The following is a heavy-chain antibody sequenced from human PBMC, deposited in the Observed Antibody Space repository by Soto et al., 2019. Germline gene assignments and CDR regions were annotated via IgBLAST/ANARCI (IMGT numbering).Heavy chain of an antibody. V-gene: IGHV5-51*07. CDR3: ARQRYSSGWYAPDY. CDR2: IYPVDSDT. J-gene: IGHJ4*02. D-gene: IGHD6-19*01. Sequence: HQKHGEGLEWMGIIYPVDSDTRYSPSFQGQVTISVDKSISTAYLQWSSLKASDTAMYYCARQRYSSGWYAPDYWGQGTLVTVSS.